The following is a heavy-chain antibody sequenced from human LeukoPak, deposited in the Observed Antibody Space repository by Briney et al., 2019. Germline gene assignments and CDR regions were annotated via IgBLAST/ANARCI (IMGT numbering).Heavy chain of an antibody. CDR1: GFTFSSYE. Sequence: GGSLRLSCAASGFTFSSYEMNWVRQAPGKGLEWVSYISSSGSTIYYADSVKGRFTISRDNAKNSLYLQMNSLRAEDTAVYYCAREGLQWLELYYFDYWGQGTLVTVSS. CDR3: AREGLQWLELYYFDY. D-gene: IGHD6-19*01. CDR2: ISSSGSTI. J-gene: IGHJ4*02. V-gene: IGHV3-48*03.